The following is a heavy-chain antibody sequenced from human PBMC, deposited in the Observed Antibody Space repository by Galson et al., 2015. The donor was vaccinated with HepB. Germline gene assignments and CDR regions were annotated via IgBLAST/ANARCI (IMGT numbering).Heavy chain of an antibody. Sequence: PALVKPTQTLTLTCSCSGFSLTTSAMRVSWIRQPPGKALEWLARIDWDDKKFYSTSLRTRLTISKDTSKNQVVLTMTDMDPVDTATYFCARTSGYNYGVYYYYGMDVWGQGTTVTVSS. D-gene: IGHD5-18*01. CDR2: IDWDDKK. J-gene: IGHJ6*02. V-gene: IGHV2-70*04. CDR3: ARTSGYNYGVYYYYGMDV. CDR1: GFSLTTSAMR.